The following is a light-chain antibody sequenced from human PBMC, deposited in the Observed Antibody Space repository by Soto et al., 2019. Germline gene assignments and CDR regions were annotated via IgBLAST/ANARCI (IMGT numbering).Light chain of an antibody. Sequence: QSALTQPASVSGSPGQSVTISCTGTRSDVGGYNYVSWYQYHPGKAPKLMIYEVSNRPSGVSNRFSGSKSGNTASLTISGLQTEDEADYYCSSYSTITSLDVFGTGTKVTVL. CDR2: EVS. CDR3: SSYSTITSLDV. V-gene: IGLV2-14*01. J-gene: IGLJ1*01. CDR1: RSDVGGYNY.